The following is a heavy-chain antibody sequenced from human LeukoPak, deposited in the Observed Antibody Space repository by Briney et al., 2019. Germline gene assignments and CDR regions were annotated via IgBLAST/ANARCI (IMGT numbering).Heavy chain of an antibody. J-gene: IGHJ3*02. V-gene: IGHV1-69*04. CDR3: ASAPYGATVVTLEAFDI. D-gene: IGHD4-23*01. CDR1: GGTFSNYA. Sequence: GSSVKVSCKASGGTFSNYAVSWVRQAPGQGLEWMGRIIPILGVANYAQKFRGRVTITADKSTSTAYMELSSLRSEDTAVYYCASAPYGATVVTLEAFDIWGQGTMVTVSS. CDR2: IIPILGVA.